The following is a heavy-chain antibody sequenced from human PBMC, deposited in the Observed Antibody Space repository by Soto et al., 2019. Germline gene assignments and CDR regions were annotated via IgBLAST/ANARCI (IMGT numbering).Heavy chain of an antibody. CDR3: ARSYYGSDKTGYYFDY. CDR1: GGSISSGGYY. Sequence: PSETLSLTCTVSGGSISSGGYYWSWIRQHPGKGLEWIGYIYYSGSTYYNPSLKSRVTISVDTSKNQFSLKLSSVTAADTAVYYCARSYYGSDKTGYYFDYWGQGTLVTVSS. CDR2: IYYSGST. V-gene: IGHV4-31*03. D-gene: IGHD3-10*01. J-gene: IGHJ4*02.